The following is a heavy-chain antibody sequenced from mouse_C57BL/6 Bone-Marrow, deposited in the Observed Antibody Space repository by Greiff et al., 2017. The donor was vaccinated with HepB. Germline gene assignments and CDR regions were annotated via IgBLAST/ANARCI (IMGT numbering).Heavy chain of an antibody. J-gene: IGHJ4*01. CDR3: ARYYYERYYAMDY. Sequence: VQLQQSGAELARPGASVKLSCKASGYTFTSYGISWVKQRTGQGLEWIGEVYPRSGNTYYNEKFKGKATLTADKSSSTAYMELRSLTSEDSAVYFCARYYYERYYAMDYWGQGTSVTVSS. D-gene: IGHD2-4*01. V-gene: IGHV1-81*01. CDR2: VYPRSGNT. CDR1: GYTFTSYG.